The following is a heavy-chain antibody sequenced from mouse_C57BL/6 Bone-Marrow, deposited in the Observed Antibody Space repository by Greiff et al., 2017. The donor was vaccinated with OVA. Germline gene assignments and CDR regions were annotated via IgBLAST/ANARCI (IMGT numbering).Heavy chain of an antibody. D-gene: IGHD2-4*01. V-gene: IGHV5-17*01. Sequence: EVMLVESGGGLVKPGGSLKLSCAASGFTFSDYGMHWVRQAPEKGLEWVAYISSGSSTIYYADTVKGRFTISRDNAKNTLFLQMTSLRSEDTAMYYCARGIYYDYDGPTLFDDWGQGTTLTVSS. CDR3: ARGIYYDYDGPTLFDD. CDR1: GFTFSDYG. J-gene: IGHJ2*01. CDR2: ISSGSSTI.